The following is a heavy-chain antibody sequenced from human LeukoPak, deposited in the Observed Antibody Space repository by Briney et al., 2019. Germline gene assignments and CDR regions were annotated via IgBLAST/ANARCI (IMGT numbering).Heavy chain of an antibody. Sequence: ASVKVSCKASGYTFTSYAMHWVRQAPGQRLEWMGWINAGNGNTKYSQKFQGRVTITRDTSASTAYTELSSLRSEDTAVYYCARGRTYYDILTGYLSPDAFDIWGQGTMVTVSS. CDR3: ARGRTYYDILTGYLSPDAFDI. CDR2: INAGNGNT. J-gene: IGHJ3*02. V-gene: IGHV1-3*01. D-gene: IGHD3-9*01. CDR1: GYTFTSYA.